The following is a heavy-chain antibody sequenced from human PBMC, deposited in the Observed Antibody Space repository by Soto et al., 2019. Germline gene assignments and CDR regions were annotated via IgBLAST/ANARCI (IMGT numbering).Heavy chain of an antibody. V-gene: IGHV1-8*01. CDR3: AKGRASGSYYLLDY. CDR2: INPNSGNI. Sequence: ASVKVSCKASGHTFTSYDINWVRQATGHGVEWMGWINPNSGNIGYAQKFPGRVTMTRDTATRTAYMEVSRLRFDDTAVYYCAKGRASGSYYLLDYWGQGTLVNVSS. J-gene: IGHJ4*02. CDR1: GHTFTSYD. D-gene: IGHD3-10*01.